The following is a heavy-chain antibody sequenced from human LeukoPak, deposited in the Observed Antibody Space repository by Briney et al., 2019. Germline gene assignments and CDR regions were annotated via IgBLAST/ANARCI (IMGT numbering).Heavy chain of an antibody. D-gene: IGHD5-12*01. Sequence: GGSLRLSCSASGFTFSAYAMYWVHQAPGKGLEYVSGISNNGGSSFYADSVKGRFTISRDNAENSLYLQMNSLRDEDTAVYYCARAMRSGYDYWGQGTLVTVSS. CDR2: ISNNGGSS. J-gene: IGHJ4*02. V-gene: IGHV3-64*04. CDR3: ARAMRSGYDY. CDR1: GFTFSAYA.